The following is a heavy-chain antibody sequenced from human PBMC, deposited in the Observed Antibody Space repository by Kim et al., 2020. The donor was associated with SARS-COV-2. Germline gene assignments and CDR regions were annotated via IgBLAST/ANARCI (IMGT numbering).Heavy chain of an antibody. D-gene: IGHD6-13*01. J-gene: IGHJ4*02. CDR2: TYYRSEWYR. Sequence: SQTLSLTCAVSGDSVSSNSAAWNWIRQSPSGGLEWLGRTYYRSEWYREYAVSVGGRIIINSDASKNQFSLQLNSVIPEDTAVYYCARAVSTSSSTWYERGFDSWGQGTLVTVSS. V-gene: IGHV6-1*01. CDR1: GDSVSSNSAA. CDR3: ARAVSTSSSTWYERGFDS.